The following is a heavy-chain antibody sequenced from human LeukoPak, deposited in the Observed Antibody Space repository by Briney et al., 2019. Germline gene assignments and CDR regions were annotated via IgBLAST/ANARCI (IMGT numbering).Heavy chain of an antibody. CDR3: AKDRSGSSWYGDFDY. J-gene: IGHJ4*02. V-gene: IGHV3-30*02. D-gene: IGHD6-13*01. CDR1: GFTFSSYG. Sequence: GGSLRLSCAASGFTFSSYGMHWVRQAPGKGLEWVAFIRYGGSNKYYADSVKGRFTISRDNSKNTLYLQMNSLRAEDTAVYYCAKDRSGSSWYGDFDYWGQGTLVTVSS. CDR2: IRYGGSNK.